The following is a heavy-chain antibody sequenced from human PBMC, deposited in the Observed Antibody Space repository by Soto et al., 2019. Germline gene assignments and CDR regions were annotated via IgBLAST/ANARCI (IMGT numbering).Heavy chain of an antibody. CDR2: IYPGDSDT. V-gene: IGHV5-51*01. CDR3: ARLSYCTNGVCSHRTKVSSGWHNWFDP. J-gene: IGHJ5*02. D-gene: IGHD2-8*01. Sequence: PGESLKISCKGSGYSFTSYWIGWVRQMPGKGLEWMGIIYPGDSDTRYSPSFQGQVTISADKSISTAYLQWSSLKASDTAMYYCARLSYCTNGVCSHRTKVSSGWHNWFDPWGQGTLVTVPQ. CDR1: GYSFTSYW.